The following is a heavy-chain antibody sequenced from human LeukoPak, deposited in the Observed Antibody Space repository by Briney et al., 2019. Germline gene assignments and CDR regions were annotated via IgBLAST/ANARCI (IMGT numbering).Heavy chain of an antibody. CDR3: ARGGRGSGSYYRVYYYYYMDV. Sequence: PSQTLSLTCTVSGGSISSGSYYWSWIRQPAGKGLEWIGRIYTSGSTNYNPSLKSRVTISVDTSKNQFSLKLSSVTAADTAVYYCARGGRGSGSYYRVYYYYYMDVWGKGTTVTISS. V-gene: IGHV4-61*02. J-gene: IGHJ6*03. CDR2: IYTSGST. D-gene: IGHD3-10*01. CDR1: GGSISSGSYY.